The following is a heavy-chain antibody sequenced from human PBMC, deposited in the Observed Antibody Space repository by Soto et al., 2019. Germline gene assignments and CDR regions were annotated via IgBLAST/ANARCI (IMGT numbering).Heavy chain of an antibody. J-gene: IGHJ6*02. CDR3: ARPRLPAAGYYYYYGMDV. Sequence: GGSLRLSCAASGFTFSKYSVNWVRQAPGKGLEWVSSISSRSTYIFYADSVKGRFTISRDNAKNSLYLQMNSLRAEDTGVYYCARPRLPAAGYYYYYGMDVWGQGTTVTVSS. D-gene: IGHD6-13*01. CDR2: ISSRSTYI. CDR1: GFTFSKYS. V-gene: IGHV3-21*01.